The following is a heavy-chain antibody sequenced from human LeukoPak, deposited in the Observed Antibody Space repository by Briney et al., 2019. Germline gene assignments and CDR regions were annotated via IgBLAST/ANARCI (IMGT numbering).Heavy chain of an antibody. Sequence: PGRSLRLSCAASVFTFDVYSMHWVRQAPGKGREWVSGIGWDSGGIGYADSVKGRFTISRDNAKNSLYLQMNSLRPEDTAFYYCAKGGGWFYYFDYWDQGALVTVSS. CDR3: AKGGGWFYYFDY. V-gene: IGHV3-9*01. CDR2: IGWDSGGI. J-gene: IGHJ4*02. CDR1: VFTFDVYS. D-gene: IGHD6-19*01.